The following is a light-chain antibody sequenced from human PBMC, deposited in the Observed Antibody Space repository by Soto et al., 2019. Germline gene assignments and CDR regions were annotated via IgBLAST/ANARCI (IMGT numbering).Light chain of an antibody. V-gene: IGKV3-15*01. CDR1: QTVYNN. J-gene: IGKJ4*01. CDR3: QQCRNWPLT. CDR2: DAS. Sequence: EIVMTQSPATLSVSPGEGATLSCKASQTVYNNLAWYQQRPGQPPRLLIYDASTRATGISARFSGSGYGTEFTLTISSLQSEDFAAYFCQQCRNWPLTFGGGTKVEIK.